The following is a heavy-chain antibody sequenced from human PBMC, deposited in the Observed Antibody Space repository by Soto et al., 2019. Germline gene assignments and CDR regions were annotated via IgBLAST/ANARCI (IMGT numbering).Heavy chain of an antibody. CDR3: AKDLGGGNYPYYYYGMDV. Sequence: EVQLVESGGGLVQPGRSLRLSCAASGFTFDDYAMHWVRQAPGKGLEWVSGISWNSGSIGYADSVKGRFTISRDNAKNSLYLQMSRRRAEDTALYYCAKDLGGGNYPYYYYGMDVWGQGTTVTVSS. CDR2: ISWNSGSI. D-gene: IGHD1-7*01. J-gene: IGHJ6*02. CDR1: GFTFDDYA. V-gene: IGHV3-9*01.